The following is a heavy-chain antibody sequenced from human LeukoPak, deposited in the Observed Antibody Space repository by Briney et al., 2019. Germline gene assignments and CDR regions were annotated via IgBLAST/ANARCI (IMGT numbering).Heavy chain of an antibody. D-gene: IGHD5-24*01. V-gene: IGHV3-23*01. Sequence: GGSLRLSCAASGFTFNIYAMSWVRQAPGKGLEWVSAISETSRKTYYADSVKGRLTISRDNSKNTLYLQMNGLGDEDTAVYYCVQEARRDGYKLAPVAEHWGQGTLVTVSS. CDR3: VQEARRDGYKLAPVAEH. J-gene: IGHJ1*01. CDR2: ISETSRKT. CDR1: GFTFNIYA.